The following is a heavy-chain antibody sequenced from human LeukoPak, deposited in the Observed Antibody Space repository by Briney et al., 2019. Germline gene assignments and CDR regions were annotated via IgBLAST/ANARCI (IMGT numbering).Heavy chain of an antibody. CDR2: TKPDGSEK. CDR3: VRNWTLDS. Sequence: PGGSLRLSCAASGFSFSVYWMSWVRQAPGRGLEWVANTKPDGSEKNYGDSVKGRFTISRDNAKNSLFLQMNSLTAEDTAVYYCVRNWTLDSWGQGTLVTVSS. J-gene: IGHJ4*02. D-gene: IGHD3-3*01. CDR1: GFSFSVYW. V-gene: IGHV3-7*01.